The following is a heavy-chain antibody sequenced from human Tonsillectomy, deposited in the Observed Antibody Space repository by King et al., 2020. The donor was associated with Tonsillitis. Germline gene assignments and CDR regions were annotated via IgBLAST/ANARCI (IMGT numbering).Heavy chain of an antibody. Sequence: VQLQQSGPGLVKPSQTLSLTCAISGDSVSSNSAAWNWSRQSPSRGLEWLGRTYYRSKWYNDYAVSVKSRITINPDTSKNQFSLQLNSVTPEDTAVYYRAIYYVILTGGYYYVMDVWGQGTTVTVSS. CDR3: AIYYVILTGGYYYVMDV. V-gene: IGHV6-1*01. CDR1: GDSVSSNSAA. CDR2: TYYRSKWYN. J-gene: IGHJ6*02. D-gene: IGHD3-9*01.